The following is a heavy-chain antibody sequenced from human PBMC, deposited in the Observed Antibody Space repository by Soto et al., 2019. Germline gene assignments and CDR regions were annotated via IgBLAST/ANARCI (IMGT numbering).Heavy chain of an antibody. J-gene: IGHJ3*01. Sequence: EVQLVESGGGLVKPGGSLRLSCAASGFTFSSYSMNWVRQAPGKGLEWVSSISSSSSYIYYADSVKGRFTISRDNAKNSLYLQMNSLRAEDTAVYYCARGDSSSSGYTLWGQGTMVTVSS. CDR3: ARGDSSSSGYTL. V-gene: IGHV3-21*01. CDR2: ISSSSSYI. CDR1: GFTFSSYS. D-gene: IGHD6-13*01.